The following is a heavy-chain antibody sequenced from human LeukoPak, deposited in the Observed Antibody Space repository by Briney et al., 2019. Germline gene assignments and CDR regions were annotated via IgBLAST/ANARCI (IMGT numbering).Heavy chain of an antibody. CDR2: IKQDGSEE. Sequence: GRSLRLSCAASGFTFSSYWMSWVRQAPGKGLEWVTKIKQDGSEENFVDSVKGRFTISRDNAKKSLYLQMNSLRAEDTAVYYCARGSSAGASLRHDYWGQGTLVTVSS. V-gene: IGHV3-7*01. CDR3: ARGSSAGASLRHDY. D-gene: IGHD1-26*01. CDR1: GFTFSSYW. J-gene: IGHJ4*02.